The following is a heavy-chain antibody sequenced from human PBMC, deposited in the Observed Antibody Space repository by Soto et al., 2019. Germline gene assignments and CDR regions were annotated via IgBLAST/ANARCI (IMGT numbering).Heavy chain of an antibody. Sequence: SCKASGGTFSSYGMHWVRQAPGKGLEWVAVISCDGSNKYYADSVKGRFTISRDNSKNTLYLQMNSLRAEDTAVYYCAKDSYYDSSGSLGAFDIWGQGTMVAVSS. D-gene: IGHD3-22*01. CDR3: AKDSYYDSSGSLGAFDI. CDR2: ISCDGSNK. V-gene: IGHV3-30*18. CDR1: GGTFSSYG. J-gene: IGHJ3*02.